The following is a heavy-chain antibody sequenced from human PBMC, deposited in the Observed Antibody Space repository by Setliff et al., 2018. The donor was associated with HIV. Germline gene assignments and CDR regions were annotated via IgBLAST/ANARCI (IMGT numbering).Heavy chain of an antibody. V-gene: IGHV4-59*12. CDR1: GGSLNRYY. CDR2: IFYSGGT. D-gene: IGHD5-18*01. Sequence: PSETLSLTCSVPGGSLNRYYWSWIRQAPGKGLEWLGYIFYSGGTNYNSHPSLKSRVSILVDTSTNQFSLRLSSLTAADTAVYYCARRTYSPGPFWYFDIWGRGTLVTVSS. J-gene: IGHJ2*01. CDR3: ARRTYSPGPFWYFDI.